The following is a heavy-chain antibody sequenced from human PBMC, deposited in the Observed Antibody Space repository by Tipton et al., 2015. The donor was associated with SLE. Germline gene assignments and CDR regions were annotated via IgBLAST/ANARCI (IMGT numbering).Heavy chain of an antibody. D-gene: IGHD3-22*01. CDR1: GFTFSSYS. CDR2: ISSSSYI. Sequence: SLRLSCAASGFTFSSYSMNWVRQAPGKGLEWVSSISSSSYIYYADSVKGRFTISRDNSKNTLYLQMNSLRAEDTAVYYCAKDENYYDSSGYYVVDYWGQGTLVTVSS. CDR3: AKDENYYDSSGYYVVDY. J-gene: IGHJ4*02. V-gene: IGHV3-21*01.